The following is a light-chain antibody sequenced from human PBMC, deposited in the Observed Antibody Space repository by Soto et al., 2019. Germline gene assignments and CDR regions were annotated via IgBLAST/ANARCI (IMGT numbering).Light chain of an antibody. CDR3: SSYTTSSPLGV. CDR1: SSDVGGYEY. Sequence: QSAVTQPASVSGSPGQSITISCTGTSSDVGGYEYVSWYQQHPGKATKRIIYDVSDRPSGVSNRFSGSKSGNTASLAISGLQAEDEADYYCSSYTTSSPLGVFGTGTKVTVL. CDR2: DVS. J-gene: IGLJ1*01. V-gene: IGLV2-14*03.